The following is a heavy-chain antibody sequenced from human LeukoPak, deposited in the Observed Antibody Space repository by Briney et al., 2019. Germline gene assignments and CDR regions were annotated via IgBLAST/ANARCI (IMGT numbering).Heavy chain of an antibody. V-gene: IGHV1-2*02. CDR2: INPNSGGT. J-gene: IGHJ4*02. Sequence: ASVKVSCKASGYTFTGYYMHWVRQAPGQGLEWMGWINPNSGGTNYAQKFQGRVTMTRDTSISTVYMELSRLRSDDTAVYYCARENRVWGSYRLGLGYWGQGTLVTVSS. CDR3: ARENRVWGSYRLGLGY. CDR1: GYTFTGYY. D-gene: IGHD3-16*02.